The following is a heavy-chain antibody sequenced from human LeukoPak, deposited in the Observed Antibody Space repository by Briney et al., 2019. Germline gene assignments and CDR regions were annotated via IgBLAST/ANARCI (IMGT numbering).Heavy chain of an antibody. Sequence: SETLSLPCAVYGGSFSGYYWTWIRQPPGKGLEWIGEINHSGSTNYNPSLKSRVTISVDTSKNQFSLILSSVTAADTAAYYCARGHYDFWSGYRSGWFDPWGQGTLVTVSS. V-gene: IGHV4-34*01. D-gene: IGHD3-3*01. J-gene: IGHJ5*02. CDR2: INHSGST. CDR1: GGSFSGYY. CDR3: ARGHYDFWSGYRSGWFDP.